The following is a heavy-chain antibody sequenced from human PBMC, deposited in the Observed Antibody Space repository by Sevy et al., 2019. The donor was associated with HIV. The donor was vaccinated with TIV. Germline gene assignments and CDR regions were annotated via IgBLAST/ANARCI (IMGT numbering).Heavy chain of an antibody. D-gene: IGHD3-22*01. CDR1: GYTLTKLS. J-gene: IGHJ4*02. CDR2: FDPEDGKR. V-gene: IGHV1-24*01. Sequence: ATVKVSCKVSGYTLTKLSMHWVRQVRGKGLEWMGSFDPEDGKRIYAQKFQGRFTMTEDTSTDTGYLDLNSLRSEDSAVYFCATTKDYDERSGDPFDYWGQGTTVFVSS. CDR3: ATTKDYDERSGDPFDY.